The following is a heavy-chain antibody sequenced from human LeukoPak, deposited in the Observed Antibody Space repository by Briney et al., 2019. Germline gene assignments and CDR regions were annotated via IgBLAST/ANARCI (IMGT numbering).Heavy chain of an antibody. Sequence: GGSLRLSCAASGFTFSSYSMNWVRQAPGKGPEWVAVISYDGSNKYYADSVKGRFTISRDNSKNTLYLQMNSLRAEDTAVYYCAKDDTGGTSFDYYYGMDVWGQGTTVTVSS. CDR3: AKDDTGGTSFDYYYGMDV. V-gene: IGHV3-30*18. D-gene: IGHD2/OR15-2a*01. CDR1: GFTFSSYS. J-gene: IGHJ6*02. CDR2: ISYDGSNK.